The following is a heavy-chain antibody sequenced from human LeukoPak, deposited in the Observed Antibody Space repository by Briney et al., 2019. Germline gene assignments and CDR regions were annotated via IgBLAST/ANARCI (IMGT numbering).Heavy chain of an antibody. CDR1: GGSISSYY. Sequence: SETLSLTCTVSGGSISSYYWSWIRQPPGKGLEWIGYIYYSGSTNYNPSLKSRVTISVDTSKNQFSLKLSSVTAADTAVYYCARGTYYDFWSGYYNGVYFDYWGQGTLVTVSS. CDR2: IYYSGST. J-gene: IGHJ4*02. CDR3: ARGTYYDFWSGYYNGVYFDY. V-gene: IGHV4-59*01. D-gene: IGHD3-3*01.